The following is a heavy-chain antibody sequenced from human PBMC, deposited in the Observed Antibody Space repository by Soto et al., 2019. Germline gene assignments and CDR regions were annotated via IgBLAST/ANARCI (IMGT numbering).Heavy chain of an antibody. J-gene: IGHJ4*02. D-gene: IGHD5-18*01. CDR2: ISSNGSST. CDR1: GFTFSSYA. CDR3: VKGFQGYSYGFTYYFDY. V-gene: IGHV3-64D*08. Sequence: GGSLRLSCSASGFTFSSYAMHWVRQAPGKGLEYVSAISSNGSSTYYADSVKGRFTISRDNSKNTLYLQMSSLRAEDTAVYYCVKGFQGYSYGFTYYFDYWGQGTLVTVSS.